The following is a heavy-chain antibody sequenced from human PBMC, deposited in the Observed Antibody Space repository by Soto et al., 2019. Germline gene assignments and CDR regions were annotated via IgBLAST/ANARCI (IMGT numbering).Heavy chain of an antibody. V-gene: IGHV3-30*18. CDR3: AKVYSATSGGIFFDL. CDR1: GLTFRSYG. Sequence: PXESLQLSCAASGLTFRSYGVHWVRQAPGKGLEWVAVISYEGSHEFYADSVKGRFTISRDNAKYTLHLQVNSLRSEDTAVYYCAKVYSATSGGIFFDLWGRGTLVTVSS. D-gene: IGHD3-16*01. J-gene: IGHJ2*01. CDR2: ISYEGSHE.